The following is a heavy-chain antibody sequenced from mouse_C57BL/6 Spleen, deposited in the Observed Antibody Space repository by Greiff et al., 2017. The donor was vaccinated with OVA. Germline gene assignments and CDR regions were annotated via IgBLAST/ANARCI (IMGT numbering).Heavy chain of an antibody. V-gene: IGHV5-15*01. CDR2: ISNLAYSI. Sequence: EVQLVESGGGLVQPGGSLKLSCAASGFTFSDYGMAWVRQAPRKGPEWVAFISNLAYSIYYADTVTGRFTISRENAKNTLYLEMSSLRSEDTAMYYCARQEEPGAWFAYWGQGTLVTVSA. CDR1: GFTFSDYG. CDR3: ARQEEPGAWFAY. J-gene: IGHJ3*01.